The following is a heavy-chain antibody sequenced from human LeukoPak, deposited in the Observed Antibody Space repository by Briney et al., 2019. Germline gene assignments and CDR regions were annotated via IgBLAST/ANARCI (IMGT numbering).Heavy chain of an antibody. CDR1: GFTFSSYA. Sequence: PGGSLRLSCAASGFTFSSYAMSWVRQAPGKGLEWVSAISGSGGSTYYADSVKGRFTISRDNSKNTLYLQMNSLRAEDTAVYYCAKDQSAGTGYSKVAFDYWGQGTLVTVSS. D-gene: IGHD6-13*01. CDR3: AKDQSAGTGYSKVAFDY. J-gene: IGHJ4*02. CDR2: ISGSGGST. V-gene: IGHV3-23*01.